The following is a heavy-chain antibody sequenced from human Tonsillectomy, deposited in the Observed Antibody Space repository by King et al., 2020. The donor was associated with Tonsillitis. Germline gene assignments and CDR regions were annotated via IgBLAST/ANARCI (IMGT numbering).Heavy chain of an antibody. J-gene: IGHJ1*01. D-gene: IGHD6-13*01. V-gene: IGHV3-30*18. CDR3: AEGDSSSSPTEVEYFQR. CDR1: GFTFSSYG. Sequence: AQLVQSGGGVVQPGRSLRLSCAASGFTFSSYGMHWVRQAPGKGLEWVAVISYDGSNKYYADSVKGRFTISRDNSKNTLYLQMNSLRAEDTAVYYCAEGDSSSSPTEVEYFQRWGQGTLVTVSS. CDR2: ISYDGSNK.